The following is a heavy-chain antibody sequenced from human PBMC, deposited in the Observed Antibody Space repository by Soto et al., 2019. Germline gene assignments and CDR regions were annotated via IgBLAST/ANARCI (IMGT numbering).Heavy chain of an antibody. CDR1: GFTFSSFA. J-gene: IGHJ4*02. D-gene: IGHD6-13*01. CDR2: ISGSGGST. CDR3: AREFGYGSSWYGGYY. Sequence: EVQLLESGGGLVQPGGSLRLSCAASGFTFSSFAMSWVRQAPGKGLEWVSAISGSGGSTYYADSVKGRFTISSDSSKNTLYLHMNSLRAEDTAVSYCAREFGYGSSWYGGYYWGQGTLVTVSS. V-gene: IGHV3-23*01.